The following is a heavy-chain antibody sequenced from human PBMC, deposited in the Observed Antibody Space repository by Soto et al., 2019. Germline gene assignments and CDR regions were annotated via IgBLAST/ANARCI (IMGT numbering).Heavy chain of an antibody. CDR2: ISGSGGST. V-gene: IGHV3-23*01. CDR1: GFTFSSYA. D-gene: IGHD3-22*01. J-gene: IGHJ4*02. CDR3: AKSYYYDTSGTFYFDY. Sequence: GGSLRLCCAASGFTFSSYAMSWVSQAPGKGLEWVSAISGSGGSTYYADSVKGRFTISRDNSKNTLYLQMNSLRAEDTAVYYCAKSYYYDTSGTFYFDYWGQGTLVTVSS.